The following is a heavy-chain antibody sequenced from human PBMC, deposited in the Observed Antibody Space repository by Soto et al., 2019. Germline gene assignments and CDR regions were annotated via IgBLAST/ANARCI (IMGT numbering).Heavy chain of an antibody. D-gene: IGHD6-13*01. CDR2: ISWNSGSI. J-gene: IGHJ4*02. CDR3: AKAGGYSSSWYDGVSFDY. Sequence: GGSLRLSCAASGFTFDDYALHWVRQAPGKGLEWVSGISWNSGSIGYADSVKGRFTISRDNAKNSLYLQMNSLRAEDTALYYCAKAGGYSSSWYDGVSFDYWGQGTLVTVSS. CDR1: GFTFDDYA. V-gene: IGHV3-9*01.